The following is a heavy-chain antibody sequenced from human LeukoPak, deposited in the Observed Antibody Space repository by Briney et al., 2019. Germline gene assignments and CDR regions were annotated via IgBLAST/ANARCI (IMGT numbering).Heavy chain of an antibody. CDR2: IKEDESEK. D-gene: IGHD3-22*01. CDR3: ARVHYYDSSAYRHFED. V-gene: IGHV3-7*01. J-gene: IGHJ4*02. CDR1: GFTFSNYW. Sequence: GGSLRLSCAASGFTFSNYWMTWVRQAPGKGLEWVANIKEDESEKYYVDSVKGRFNIFRDNAKNLLYLQMNSLRAEDTAVYYCARVHYYDSSAYRHFEDWGQGTLVTVSS.